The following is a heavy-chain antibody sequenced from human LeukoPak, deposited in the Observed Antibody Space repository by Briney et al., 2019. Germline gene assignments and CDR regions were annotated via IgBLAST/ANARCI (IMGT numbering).Heavy chain of an antibody. CDR2: TYYRSKWYN. V-gene: IGHV6-1*01. D-gene: IGHD5-18*01. CDR3: AREADTAMDGAFDI. CDR1: GDSVSSNSAA. Sequence: SQTLSLACAISGDSVSSNSAAWNWIRQSPSRGLEWLGRTYYRSKWYNDYAVSVRGRLTINPDTSKNQFSLQLDSVTPGDTAVYYCAREADTAMDGAFDIWGQGTMVTVSS. J-gene: IGHJ3*02.